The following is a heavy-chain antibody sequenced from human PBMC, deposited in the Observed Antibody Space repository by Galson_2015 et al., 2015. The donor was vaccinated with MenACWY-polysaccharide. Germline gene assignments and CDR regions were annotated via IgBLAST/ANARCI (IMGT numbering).Heavy chain of an antibody. CDR3: VRGVAAASLLFDP. CDR2: TYSRSNWSS. D-gene: IGHD6-19*01. V-gene: IGHV6-1*01. Sequence: CAISGDSVSSHTAAWNWIRQSPSSGLEWLGRTYSRSNWSSDYALSVRGRITINADTSKNQFSLQLNSVTPEDTAVYYCVRGVAAASLLFDPWGQGTLVIVSS. J-gene: IGHJ5*02. CDR1: GDSVSSHTAA.